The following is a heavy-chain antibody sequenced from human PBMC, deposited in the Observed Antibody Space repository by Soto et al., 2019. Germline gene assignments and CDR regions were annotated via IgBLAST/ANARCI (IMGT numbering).Heavy chain of an antibody. D-gene: IGHD3-22*01. J-gene: IGHJ4*02. V-gene: IGHV1-18*01. CDR3: ARARLRCYDSSGFYS. CDR1: GYSFSSYG. CDR2: INTYNGNR. Sequence: QVQLGQSGAELRKPGASVKVSCKASGYSFSSYGITWVRQAPGQGLEWMGWINTYNGNRKYAQKFEDRVTMTTATSTNTVYMALRSLKSDDTAIYYCARARLRCYDSSGFYSWGQGTLVTVSS.